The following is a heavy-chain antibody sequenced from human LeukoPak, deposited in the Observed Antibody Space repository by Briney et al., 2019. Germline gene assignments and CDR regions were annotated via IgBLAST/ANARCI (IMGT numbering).Heavy chain of an antibody. CDR3: ARDQIYPTTRNNFDY. Sequence: ASVKVSCKASGYTFTGYGISWVRQAPGQGLEWMGGIIPIFGTANYAQKFQGRVTITADESTSTAYMELSSLRSEDTAVYYCARDQIYPTTRNNFDYWGQGTLVTVSS. D-gene: IGHD1-14*01. CDR2: IIPIFGTA. V-gene: IGHV1-69*13. J-gene: IGHJ4*02. CDR1: GYTFTGYG.